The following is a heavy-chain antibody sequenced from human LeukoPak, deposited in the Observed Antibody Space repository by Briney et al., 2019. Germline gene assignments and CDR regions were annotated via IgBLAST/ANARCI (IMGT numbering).Heavy chain of an antibody. CDR1: GFTFSSHA. CDR3: GKTTVGYSSGQKPAWPVDY. CDR2: IFGSGGSP. J-gene: IGHJ4*02. D-gene: IGHD5-18*01. Sequence: PGGSLRLSCEASGFTFSSHAMYWVRQAPGKGLEWVAGIFGSGGSPHYADSVKGRFTISRDNSRNTVYLQINSLRAEDTAVYYCGKTTVGYSSGQKPAWPVDYWGQGTLVTVSS. V-gene: IGHV3-23*01.